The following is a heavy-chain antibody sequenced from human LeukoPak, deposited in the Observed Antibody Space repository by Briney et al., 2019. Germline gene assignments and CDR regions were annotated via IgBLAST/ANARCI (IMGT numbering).Heavy chain of an antibody. D-gene: IGHD1/OR15-1a*01. V-gene: IGHV4-34*01. CDR2: INQSGST. J-gene: IGHJ4*02. CDR3: ARGPKQAD. CDR1: GGSFSGYY. Sequence: KPSETLSLTCAVYGGSFSGYYWSWIRQPPGKGLKWIGEINQSGSTNYNPSLKSRVTISVDTSKNQFSLKLSSVTAADTAVYYCARGPKQADWGQGTLVTVSS.